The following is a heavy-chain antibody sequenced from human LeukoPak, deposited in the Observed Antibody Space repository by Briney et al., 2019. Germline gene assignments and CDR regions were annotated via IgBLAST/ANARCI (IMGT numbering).Heavy chain of an antibody. D-gene: IGHD3-16*02. J-gene: IGHJ4*02. CDR2: ISGSGGST. CDR3: AKGFMITFGGVIVTSPYFDY. V-gene: IGHV3-23*01. Sequence: GGSLRLSCAASGFTFSSYAMSWVRQAPGKGLEWVSAISGSGGSTYYADSVKGRFTISRDNSKNTLYLQMNSLRAEDTAVYYCAKGFMITFGGVIVTSPYFDYWGQGTLVTVSS. CDR1: GFTFSSYA.